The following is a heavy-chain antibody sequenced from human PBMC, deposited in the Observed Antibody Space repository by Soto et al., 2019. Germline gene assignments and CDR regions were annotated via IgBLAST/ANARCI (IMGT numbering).Heavy chain of an antibody. CDR1: GSSFSNFY. Sequence: QVQLQESGPGLVKPSETLSLTCSVSGSSFSNFYWSWIRQLAGKGLEWIGRIYTSGATSYNPSLKSRVTMSVDTSQTQMSLNLTSVTAADTAVYYCARGGIQLSYAFDHWGQGILVTVSS. D-gene: IGHD3-10*01. CDR2: IYTSGAT. CDR3: ARGGIQLSYAFDH. J-gene: IGHJ4*02. V-gene: IGHV4-4*07.